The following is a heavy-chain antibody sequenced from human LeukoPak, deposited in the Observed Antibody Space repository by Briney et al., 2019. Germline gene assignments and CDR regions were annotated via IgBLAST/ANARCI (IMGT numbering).Heavy chain of an antibody. D-gene: IGHD5-12*01. V-gene: IGHV5-51*01. J-gene: IGHJ4*02. Sequence: GESLKISCRSSGYGLTSYWIVWVRQMPGKGPEWIGAIYSGDSNSRYSPSFQGQVTISADNSISTAYLQWSSLRASDTAMYYCARRAHSGAMITLDYWGQGTLVTVSS. CDR3: ARRAHSGAMITLDY. CDR2: IYSGDSNS. CDR1: GYGLTSYW.